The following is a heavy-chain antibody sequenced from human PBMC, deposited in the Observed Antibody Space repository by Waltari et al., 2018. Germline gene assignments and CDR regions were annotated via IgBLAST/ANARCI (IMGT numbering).Heavy chain of an antibody. V-gene: IGHV4-38-2*01. CDR3: AAGGTVGYFDY. CDR2: IYHSGRT. CDR1: VYSISSGYY. Sequence: VQLQESGPGLVKPSETLSLTCAVSVYSISSGYYWGWIRQPPGKGLEWIGSIYHSGRTYYNPSLKSRVTISVDTSKNQFSLKLSSVTAADTAVYYCAAGGTVGYFDYWGQGTLVTVSS. D-gene: IGHD3-16*01. J-gene: IGHJ4*02.